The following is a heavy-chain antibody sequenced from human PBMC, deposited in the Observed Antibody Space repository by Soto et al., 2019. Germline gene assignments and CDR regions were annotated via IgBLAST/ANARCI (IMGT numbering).Heavy chain of an antibody. CDR3: AKDPVWIAVAGATFDN. CDR2: ISARGGNT. J-gene: IGHJ4*02. D-gene: IGHD6-19*01. CDR1: GFTFSSSA. Sequence: EVQLLESGGGLVQPGGSLRLSCAASGFTFSSSAMSWVRQAPGKGLEWVSAISARGGNTYYADSVKGRFTISRDNSKNTLYLQMNSLRAEDTAVYYCAKDPVWIAVAGATFDNWGQGTLVTVSS. V-gene: IGHV3-23*01.